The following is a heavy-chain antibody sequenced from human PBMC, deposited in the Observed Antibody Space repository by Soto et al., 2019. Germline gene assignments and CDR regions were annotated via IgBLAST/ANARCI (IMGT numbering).Heavy chain of an antibody. V-gene: IGHV3-15*01. CDR3: TTGEIFLFVGAFDP. D-gene: IGHD2-21*01. CDR2: IKSKTDGGTT. Sequence: EVQLVESGGGLVKPGGSLRLSCAASGFTFSNAWMSWVRQAPGKGLEWVGRIKSKTDGGTTDYAAPVKGRFTISRDDSKNTLYLQLNSLKTEDTAVYYCTTGEIFLFVGAFDPWGQGTLVTVSS. J-gene: IGHJ5*02. CDR1: GFTFSNAW.